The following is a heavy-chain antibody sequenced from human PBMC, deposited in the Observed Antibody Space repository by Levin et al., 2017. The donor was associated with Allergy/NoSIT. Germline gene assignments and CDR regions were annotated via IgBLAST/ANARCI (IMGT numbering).Heavy chain of an antibody. CDR2: IGSGGNI. CDR1: GFTFSSYA. J-gene: IGHJ4*02. Sequence: PGGSLRLSCAASGFTFSSYAMSWVRQAPGKGLEWVSSIGSGGNIYYAESVRGRFTISRDNSRNTLYLQMNSLRAEDTATYYCGRMWGGYYYHFDYWGQGTLVTVSS. D-gene: IGHD3-22*01. V-gene: IGHV3-23*01. CDR3: GRMWGGYYYHFDY.